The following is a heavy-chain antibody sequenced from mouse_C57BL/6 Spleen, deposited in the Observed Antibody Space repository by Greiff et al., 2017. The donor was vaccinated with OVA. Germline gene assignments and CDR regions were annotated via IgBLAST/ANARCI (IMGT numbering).Heavy chain of an antibody. D-gene: IGHD1-1*01. Sequence: QVQLQQPGAELVRPGTSVKLSCKASGYTFTSYWMHWVKQRPGQGLEWIGVIDPSDSYTNYNQKFKGKATLTVDTSSSTAYMQLSSLTSEDSAVYYCAITTVVATGEYWGQGTTLTVSS. CDR1: GYTFTSYW. V-gene: IGHV1-59*01. J-gene: IGHJ2*01. CDR3: AITTVVATGEY. CDR2: IDPSDSYT.